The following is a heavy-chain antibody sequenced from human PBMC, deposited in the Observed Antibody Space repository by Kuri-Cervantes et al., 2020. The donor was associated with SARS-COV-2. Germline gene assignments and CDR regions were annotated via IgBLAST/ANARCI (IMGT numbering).Heavy chain of an antibody. V-gene: IGHV3-30*02. CDR1: GFTFSSYG. J-gene: IGHJ4*02. CDR2: IRYDGSNK. D-gene: IGHD1-7*01. Sequence: GGSLRLSCAASGFTFSSYGMHWVRQAPGKGLEWVAFIRYDGSNKYYADSVKGRFTISRGNSKNTLYLQMNSLRAEDTAVYYCAKASNYVGGYFDYWGQGTLVTVSS. CDR3: AKASNYVGGYFDY.